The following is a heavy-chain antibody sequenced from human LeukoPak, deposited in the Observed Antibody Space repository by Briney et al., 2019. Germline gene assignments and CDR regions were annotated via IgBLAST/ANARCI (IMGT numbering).Heavy chain of an antibody. V-gene: IGHV3-64D*09. D-gene: IGHD2-15*01. CDR3: VKSPRGGYFDY. CDR2: LSSNGGST. J-gene: IGHJ4*02. Sequence: GGSLRLSCSASGFTVSSYAMHWVRQAPGKGLEFVSGLSSNGGSTYYADSVKGRFTISRDNSENTLYLQMSSLRVEDTAVYYCVKSPRGGYFDYWGQGTLVTVSS. CDR1: GFTVSSYA.